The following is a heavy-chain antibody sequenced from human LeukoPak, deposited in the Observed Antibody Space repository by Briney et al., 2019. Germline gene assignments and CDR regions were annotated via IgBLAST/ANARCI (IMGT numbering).Heavy chain of an antibody. Sequence: GESLKISCKGSGYSFTSYWIGWVRQMLGKGLEWMGIIYPGDSDTRYSPSFQGQVTISADKSISTAYLQWSSLKASDTAMYYCARHPAAYYYGSGSYIYWGQGTLVTVSS. CDR2: IYPGDSDT. V-gene: IGHV5-51*01. D-gene: IGHD3-10*01. CDR1: GYSFTSYW. J-gene: IGHJ4*02. CDR3: ARHPAAYYYGSGSYIY.